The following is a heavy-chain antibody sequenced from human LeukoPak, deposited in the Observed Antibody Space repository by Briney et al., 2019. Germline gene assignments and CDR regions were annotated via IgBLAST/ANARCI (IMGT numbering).Heavy chain of an antibody. J-gene: IGHJ4*02. CDR2: IYYSGST. CDR1: GGSISSYY. Sequence: PSETLSLTCTVSGGSISSYYWSWIRQPPGKGLEWIGYIYYSGSTNYNPSPKSRVTISVDTSKNQFSLKLSSVTAADTAVYYCARLFDTAMAFDYWGQGTLVTVSS. V-gene: IGHV4-59*08. CDR3: ARLFDTAMAFDY. D-gene: IGHD5-18*01.